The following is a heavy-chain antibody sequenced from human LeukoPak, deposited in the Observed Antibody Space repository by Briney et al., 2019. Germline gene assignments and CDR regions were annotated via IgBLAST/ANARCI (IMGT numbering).Heavy chain of an antibody. CDR3: ARGGYYGSGNDFRFDP. J-gene: IGHJ5*02. V-gene: IGHV4-61*08. CDR2: IHYTGST. Sequence: SETLSLTCSVSGYSISGGYYWGWIRQSPGKGLECIGYIHYTGSTNYNPSLKSRVTISVETSKNQFSLKLKSVTAADTAVYYCARGGYYGSGNDFRFDPWGQGTLVTVSS. CDR1: GYSISGGYY. D-gene: IGHD3-10*01.